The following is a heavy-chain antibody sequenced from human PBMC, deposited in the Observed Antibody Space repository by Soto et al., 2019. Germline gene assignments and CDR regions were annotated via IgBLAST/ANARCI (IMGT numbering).Heavy chain of an antibody. D-gene: IGHD2-15*01. V-gene: IGHV3-48*01. CDR2: ISSSSSTI. J-gene: IGHJ4*02. CDR1: GFTFSSYS. Sequence: PGGSLRLSCAASGFTFSSYSMNWVRQAPGKGLEWVSYISSSSSTIYYADSVKGRFTISRDNAKNSLYLQMNSLRAEDTAVYYCARYCSGGSCYPGFDYWGQGTLVTVSS. CDR3: ARYCSGGSCYPGFDY.